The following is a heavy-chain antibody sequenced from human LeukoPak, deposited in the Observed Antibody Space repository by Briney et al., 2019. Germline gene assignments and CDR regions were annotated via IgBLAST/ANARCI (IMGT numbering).Heavy chain of an antibody. CDR2: MNPNSGNT. CDR3: ARGRGEVVPRRRPKQNWFDP. D-gene: IGHD2-21*01. Sequence: ASVKVSCKASGYTYTNYVINWVRQATGQGLAWMGWMNPNSGNTGKAHKFQARGTMTRNTSISTAYMELSSLKSEDTAGYYCARGRGEVVPRRRPKQNWFDPWGQGTLVTVSS. CDR1: GYTYTNYV. J-gene: IGHJ5*02. V-gene: IGHV1-8*01.